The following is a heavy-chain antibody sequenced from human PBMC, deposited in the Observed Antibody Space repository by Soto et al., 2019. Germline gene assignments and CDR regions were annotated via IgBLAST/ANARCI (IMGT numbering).Heavy chain of an antibody. D-gene: IGHD1-26*01. CDR3: ARSSRSYRFDY. J-gene: IGHJ4*02. CDR2: IIPIFGTA. V-gene: IGHV1-69*06. CDR1: GGSFSSYA. Sequence: SVKVSCKVSGGSFSSYAISWVRQAPGQGLEWMGGIIPIFGTANYAQKFQGRVTITADKSTSTAYMELSSLRSEDTAVYYCARSSRSYRFDYWGQGTLVTVSS.